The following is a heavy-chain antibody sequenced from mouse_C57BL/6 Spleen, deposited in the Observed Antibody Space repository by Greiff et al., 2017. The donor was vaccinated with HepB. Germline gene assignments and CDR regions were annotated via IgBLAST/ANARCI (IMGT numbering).Heavy chain of an antibody. V-gene: IGHV1-81*01. CDR3: APLYYSNYGDYYAMDY. J-gene: IGHJ4*01. Sequence: QVQLQQSGAELARPGASVKLSCKASGYTFTSYGISWVKQRTGQGLEWIGEIYPRSGNTYYNEKFKGKATLTADKSSSTAYMELRSLTSEDSAVYFCAPLYYSNYGDYYAMDYWGQGTSVTVSS. CDR1: GYTFTSYG. CDR2: IYPRSGNT. D-gene: IGHD2-5*01.